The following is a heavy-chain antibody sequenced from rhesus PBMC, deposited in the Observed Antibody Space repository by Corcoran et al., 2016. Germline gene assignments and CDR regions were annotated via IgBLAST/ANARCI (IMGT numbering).Heavy chain of an antibody. Sequence: QVKLQQWGEGLVEPSETLSLTCAVYGDSITGYYWTWIRQPPGKGLEWIWSFDGKSARTYYHPPLKTRVTISKATTKNQFSLGLNSVTAADTAVYYCVRDKDVAGTVTFDSWGQGVLVTVSS. V-gene: IGHV4-73*01. CDR3: VRDKDVAGTVTFDS. CDR1: GDSITGYY. J-gene: IGHJ4*01. D-gene: IGHD5-24*01. CDR2: FDGKSART.